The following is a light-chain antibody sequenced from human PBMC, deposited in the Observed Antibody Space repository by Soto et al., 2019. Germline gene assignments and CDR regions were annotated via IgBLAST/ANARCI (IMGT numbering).Light chain of an antibody. CDR2: DVT. CDR3: SSYTSSNTVV. CDR1: SSDVGGYKY. Sequence: QSALTQPASVSGSPGQSITISCTGSSSDVGGYKYVSWYQQHPDKAPKLIIYDVTYRPSGISNRFSGSKSGNTASLTISGLQAEDEADYFCSSYTSSNTVVFGGGTKVTVL. V-gene: IGLV2-14*03. J-gene: IGLJ2*01.